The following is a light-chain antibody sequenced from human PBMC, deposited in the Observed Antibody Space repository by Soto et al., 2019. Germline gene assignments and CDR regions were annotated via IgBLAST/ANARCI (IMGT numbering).Light chain of an antibody. CDR3: CSYAGSRSWV. Sequence: QSALTQPASVSVSPRQSITISCTGTNNDVANYNLVSWYQQHPGKAPKLRIYEGSKRPSGVSNRFSGSKSANTASLTISGLQAEDEADYYCCSYAGSRSWVFGGGTKLTVL. J-gene: IGLJ3*02. CDR2: EGS. V-gene: IGLV2-23*01. CDR1: NNDVANYNL.